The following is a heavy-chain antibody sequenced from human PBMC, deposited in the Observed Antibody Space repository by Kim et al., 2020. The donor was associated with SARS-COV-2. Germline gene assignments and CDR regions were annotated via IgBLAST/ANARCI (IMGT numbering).Heavy chain of an antibody. CDR2: IYYSGST. J-gene: IGHJ6*02. CDR1: GGSISSGGYS. Sequence: SETLSLTCAVSGGSISSGGYSWSWIRQPPGKGLEWIGYIYYSGSTYYNPSLKSRVTISVDRSKNQFSLKLSSVTAADTAVYYCARFVMVRDSSIVLGGMDVWGQGTTVTVSS. D-gene: IGHD3-10*01. CDR3: ARFVMVRDSSIVLGGMDV. V-gene: IGHV4-30-2*01.